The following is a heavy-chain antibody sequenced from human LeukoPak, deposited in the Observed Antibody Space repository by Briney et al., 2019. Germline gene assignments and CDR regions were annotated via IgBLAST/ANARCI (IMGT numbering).Heavy chain of an antibody. CDR2: INWDGGST. D-gene: IGHD2-8*01. V-gene: IGHV3-20*04. CDR3: ARDPDGMLDY. Sequence: PGGPLRLSCAASGFPFDDHVMSWVRQAPRKGLEWVSCINWDGGSTGYADSVKGRFTISRDNAKNSLYLQMNSLRAEDTALYYCARDPDGMLDYWGQGTLVTVSS. J-gene: IGHJ4*02. CDR1: GFPFDDHV.